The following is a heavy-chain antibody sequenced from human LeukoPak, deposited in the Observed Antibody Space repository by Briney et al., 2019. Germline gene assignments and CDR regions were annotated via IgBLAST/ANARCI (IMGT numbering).Heavy chain of an antibody. D-gene: IGHD6-19*01. CDR2: INPNSGGT. J-gene: IGHJ4*02. Sequence: GASVKVSCKASGYTFTGYYMNWVRQAPGQGLEWMGWINPNSGGTNYAQKFQGRVTMTRDTSISTAYMELSRLRSDDTAVYYCARERYSSGWYGKYYFDYWGQGTLVTVSS. CDR1: GYTFTGYY. CDR3: ARERYSSGWYGKYYFDY. V-gene: IGHV1-2*02.